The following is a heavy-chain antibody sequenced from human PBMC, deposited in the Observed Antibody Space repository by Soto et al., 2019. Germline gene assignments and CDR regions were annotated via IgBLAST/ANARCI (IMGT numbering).Heavy chain of an antibody. CDR2: IYYSGST. V-gene: IGHV4-39*01. J-gene: IGHJ6*02. Sequence: SETLSLTCTVSGGSISSSSYYWGWIRQPPGKGLEWIGSIYYSGSTYYNPSLKSRVTISVDTSKNQFSLKLSSVTAADTAVYYCASGYDMLTGYPRGDYYGMDVWGQGTTVTVSS. CDR3: ASGYDMLTGYPRGDYYGMDV. D-gene: IGHD3-9*01. CDR1: GGSISSSSYY.